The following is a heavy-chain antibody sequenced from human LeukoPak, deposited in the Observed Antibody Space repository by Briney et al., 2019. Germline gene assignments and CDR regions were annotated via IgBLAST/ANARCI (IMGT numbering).Heavy chain of an antibody. D-gene: IGHD3-22*01. CDR1: GFTFSNYP. J-gene: IGHJ4*02. V-gene: IGHV3-23*01. CDR3: AKLGDDSSGYRFDY. CDR2: ISGSRGST. Sequence: GGSLRLSCAASGFTFSNYPMSWVRQAPGKGLEWVSVISGSRGSTYYADSVKGRFTISRDNSKNTLYLQMNSLRAEDTAVYYCAKLGDDSSGYRFDYWGQGTLVTVSS.